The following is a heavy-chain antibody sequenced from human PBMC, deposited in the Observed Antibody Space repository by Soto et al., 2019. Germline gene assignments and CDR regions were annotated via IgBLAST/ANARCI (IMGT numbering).Heavy chain of an antibody. D-gene: IGHD3-16*01. Sequence: QVQLVESGGGVVQPGRSLRLSCAASGFTFSSYAMHWVRRAPGKGLEWMAVMSYDGSNKYYADSVKGRFTISRDNSKNTLYLQMNRLRDEDTALYYCARDGGAYWGQGTLVIVSS. CDR3: ARDGGAY. V-gene: IGHV3-30-3*01. CDR1: GFTFSSYA. CDR2: MSYDGSNK. J-gene: IGHJ4*02.